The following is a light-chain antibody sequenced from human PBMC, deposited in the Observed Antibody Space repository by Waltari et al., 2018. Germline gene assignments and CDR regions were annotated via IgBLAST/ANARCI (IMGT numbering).Light chain of an antibody. CDR3: SSYAGTNNLV. Sequence: QSALTQPPSASGSPGQSVTISCTGTSSDVGRYDFASWYQQHPGKVPKLIIYEVNRRPSGVPDRFSGSKSGNTASLTVSGLRAEDEADYYCSSYAGTNNLVFGGGTKLTVL. J-gene: IGLJ3*02. CDR1: SSDVGRYDF. V-gene: IGLV2-8*01. CDR2: EVN.